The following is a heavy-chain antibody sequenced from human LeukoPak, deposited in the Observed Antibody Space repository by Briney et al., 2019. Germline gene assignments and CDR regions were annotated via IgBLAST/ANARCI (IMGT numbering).Heavy chain of an antibody. CDR1: GYTFTSYG. V-gene: IGHV1-46*01. CDR3: AREGPYSDSSRSRFDY. CDR2: INPSGGST. Sequence: GASVKVSFKASGYTFTSYGISWVRQAPGQGLEWTGIINPSGGSTSYAQKFQGRVTMTRDTSTSTVYMELSSLRSEDTAVYYCAREGPYSDSSRSRFDYWGQGTLVTVSS. D-gene: IGHD6-6*01. J-gene: IGHJ4*02.